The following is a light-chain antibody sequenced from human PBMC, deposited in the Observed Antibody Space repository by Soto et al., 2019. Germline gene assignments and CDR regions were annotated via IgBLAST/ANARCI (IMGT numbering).Light chain of an antibody. CDR3: QHCNTFCT. V-gene: IGKV1-5*03. Sequence: DIQMTQSPSTLSGSVGDRVTITCRASQTISSWLAWYQQKPGKAPKLLIYKASTLKSGVPSRFSGRGSRTEITLTISSLHPDDFASYYRQHCNTFCTFGQGTKVDIK. CDR2: KAS. J-gene: IGKJ1*01. CDR1: QTISSW.